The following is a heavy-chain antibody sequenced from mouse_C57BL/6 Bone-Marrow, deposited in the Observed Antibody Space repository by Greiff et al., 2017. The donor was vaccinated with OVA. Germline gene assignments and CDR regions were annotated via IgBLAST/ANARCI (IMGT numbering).Heavy chain of an antibody. CDR3: ARGLFYWYFDV. D-gene: IGHD3-1*01. V-gene: IGHV1-59*01. J-gene: IGHJ1*03. CDR1: GYTFTSYW. CDR2: IDPSDSYT. Sequence: QVHVKQPGAELVRPGTSVKLSCKASGYTFTSYWMHWVKQRPGQGLEWIGVIDPSDSYTNYNQKFKGKATLTVDTSSSTAYMQLSSLTSEDSAVYYCARGLFYWYFDVWGTGTTVTVSS.